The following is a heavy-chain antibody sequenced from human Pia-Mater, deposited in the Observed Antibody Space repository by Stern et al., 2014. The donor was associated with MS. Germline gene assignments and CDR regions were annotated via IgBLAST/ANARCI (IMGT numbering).Heavy chain of an antibody. CDR3: AADTRAMTVFY. D-gene: IGHD2-21*02. CDR1: GLTRSSYW. Sequence: EVQLIQSGGGLVQPGGSLRLSCAPSGLTRSSYWMSWVRQTPGKGLEWVANIKQDGSEKYYVDSVKGRFTISRDNAKNSLFLQMNSLRAEDTAVYYCAADTRAMTVFYWGQGTLVTVSS. V-gene: IGHV3-7*01. CDR2: IKQDGSEK. J-gene: IGHJ4*02.